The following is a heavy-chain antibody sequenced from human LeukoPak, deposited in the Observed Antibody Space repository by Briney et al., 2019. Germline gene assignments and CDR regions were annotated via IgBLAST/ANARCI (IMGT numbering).Heavy chain of an antibody. CDR3: ARADSGGDSSGYKWFDP. Sequence: ASVRVSCKASGYTFSSYYMHRVRQAPGQGLEWMGIINPIGGSTSYAQKFQGRITMTRDTSTSTVYMELSSLRSEDTAVYYCARADSGGDSSGYKWFDPWGQGTLVTVSS. D-gene: IGHD3-22*01. J-gene: IGHJ5*02. V-gene: IGHV1-46*01. CDR2: INPIGGST. CDR1: GYTFSSYY.